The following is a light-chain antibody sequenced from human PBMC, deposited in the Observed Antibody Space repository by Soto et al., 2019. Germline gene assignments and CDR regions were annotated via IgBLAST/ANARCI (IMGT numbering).Light chain of an antibody. CDR2: DAS. J-gene: IGKJ4*01. Sequence: EIVLTQSPAILALSPGDRATLSCRASQSVSSSYLAWYQQKPGQAPRLLIYDASNRATGIPARFSGSGSGTDFTLIISSLEPEDFAVYYCQQRSDWLTFGGGTKVDIK. CDR1: QSVSSSY. V-gene: IGKV3-11*01. CDR3: QQRSDWLT.